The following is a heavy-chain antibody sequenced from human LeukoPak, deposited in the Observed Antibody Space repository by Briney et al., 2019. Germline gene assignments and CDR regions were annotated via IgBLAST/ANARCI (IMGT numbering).Heavy chain of an antibody. J-gene: IGHJ5*02. CDR2: MNPNSGNT. CDR1: GYTFTSYD. Sequence: ASVKVSCKASGYTFTSYDINWVRQATGQGLEWMGWMNPNSGNTGYAQKFQGRVTMTRNTSISTAYMELSSLRSEDTAVYYCARGMAGWDSSGYLLRSNWFDPGGQGTLVTVSS. V-gene: IGHV1-8*01. CDR3: ARGMAGWDSSGYLLRSNWFDP. D-gene: IGHD3-22*01.